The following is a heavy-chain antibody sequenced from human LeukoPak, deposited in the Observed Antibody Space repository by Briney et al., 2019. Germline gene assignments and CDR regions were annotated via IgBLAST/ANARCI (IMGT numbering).Heavy chain of an antibody. J-gene: IGHJ6*02. D-gene: IGHD3-10*01. CDR3: ARGERITMVRGVIFYYGMDV. Sequence: GASVKDSCKASGYTFTGYYMHWVRQAPGQGLEWMGWINPNSGGTNYAQKFQGWVTMTRDTSISTAYMELSRLRSDDTAVYYCARGERITMVRGVIFYYGMDVWGQGTTVTASS. CDR1: GYTFTGYY. V-gene: IGHV1-2*04. CDR2: INPNSGGT.